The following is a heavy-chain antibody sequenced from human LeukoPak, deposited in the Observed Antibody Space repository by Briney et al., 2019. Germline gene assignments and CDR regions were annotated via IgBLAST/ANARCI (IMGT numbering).Heavy chain of an antibody. CDR3: ARVGSSWPNWYFDL. D-gene: IGHD6-13*01. CDR2: IYSGGTT. V-gene: IGHV3-53*01. J-gene: IGHJ2*01. CDR1: GFTVSSNY. Sequence: GGSLRLSCAASGFTVSSNYMSWVRQAPGKGLEWVSVIYSGGTTYYADSVKGRFTISRDNSKNTLYLQMNSLRAEDTAVYYCARVGSSWPNWYFDLWGRGTLVTVST.